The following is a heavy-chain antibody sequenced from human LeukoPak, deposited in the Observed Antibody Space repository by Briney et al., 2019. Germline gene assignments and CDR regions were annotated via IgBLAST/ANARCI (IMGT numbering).Heavy chain of an antibody. CDR2: IYYSGST. Sequence: SETLSLTCTVSGGSISSSSYYWGWIRQPPGKGLVWIGSIYYSGSTYYNPSLKSRVTISVDTSKNQFSLKLSSVTAADTAVYYCARSSSTSWNAFDIWGQGTMVTVSS. V-gene: IGHV4-39*01. CDR1: GGSISSSSYY. D-gene: IGHD2-2*01. J-gene: IGHJ3*02. CDR3: ARSSSTSWNAFDI.